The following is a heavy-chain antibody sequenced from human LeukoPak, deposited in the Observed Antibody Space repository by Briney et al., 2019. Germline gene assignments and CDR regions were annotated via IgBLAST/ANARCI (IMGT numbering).Heavy chain of an antibody. CDR3: ARHQYSSSWYFFSAFDI. V-gene: IGHV4-39*01. J-gene: IGHJ3*02. CDR2: IYYSGST. CDR1: GGSISSSSYY. D-gene: IGHD6-13*01. Sequence: KPSETLSLTCTVSGGSISSSSYYWGWIRQPPGKGLEWIGSIYYSGSTYYNPSLKSRVTISVDTSKNQFSLKLSSVTAADTAVYYCARHQYSSSWYFFSAFDIWGQGTMVTVSS.